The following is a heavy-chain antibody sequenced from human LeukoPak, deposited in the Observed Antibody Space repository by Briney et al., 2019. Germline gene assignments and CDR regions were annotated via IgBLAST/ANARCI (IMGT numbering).Heavy chain of an antibody. D-gene: IGHD3-22*01. Sequence: ASVKLSCTASGYTFTSYDMNWVRQATGQGLEWMGWMNPNSGNTGYAQKFQGRVTMTRNTSISTAYMELSSLRSEDTAVYYCAGGAAVTYYYDSSGFDYWGQGTLVIVSS. CDR3: AGGAAVTYYYDSSGFDY. V-gene: IGHV1-8*01. J-gene: IGHJ4*02. CDR1: GYTFTSYD. CDR2: MNPNSGNT.